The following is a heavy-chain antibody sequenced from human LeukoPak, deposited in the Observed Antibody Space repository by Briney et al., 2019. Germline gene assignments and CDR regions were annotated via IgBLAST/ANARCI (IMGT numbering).Heavy chain of an antibody. V-gene: IGHV4-59*08. Sequence: PSETLSLTCTVSGGSISSYYWSWIRQPPGKGLEWIGYIYYSGSTNYNPSLKSRVPISVDTSKNQFSLKLSSVTAADTAVYYCARHLYDYVWGSYGPSAFDYWGQGTLVTVSS. D-gene: IGHD3-16*01. CDR1: GGSISSYY. J-gene: IGHJ4*02. CDR2: IYYSGST. CDR3: ARHLYDYVWGSYGPSAFDY.